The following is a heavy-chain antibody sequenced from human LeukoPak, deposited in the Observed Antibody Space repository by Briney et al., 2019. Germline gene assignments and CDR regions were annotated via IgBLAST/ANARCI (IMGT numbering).Heavy chain of an antibody. CDR1: GYTFTSYY. J-gene: IGHJ6*03. Sequence: ASVKVSCKASGYTFTSYYMHWVRQAPGQGLEWMGIINPSGGSTSYAQKFQGRVTMTRDMSTSTVYMELSSLRSEDTAVYYCASGRSGSYYGAYYYYMDVWGKGTTVTVSS. CDR2: INPSGGST. V-gene: IGHV1-46*01. CDR3: ASGRSGSYYGAYYYYMDV. D-gene: IGHD3-10*01.